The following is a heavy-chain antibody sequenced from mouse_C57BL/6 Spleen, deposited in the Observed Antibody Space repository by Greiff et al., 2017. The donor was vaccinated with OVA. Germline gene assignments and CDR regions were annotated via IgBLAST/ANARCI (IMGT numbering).Heavy chain of an antibody. Sequence: EVMLVESGGGLVKPGGSLKLSCAASGFTFSSYAMSWVRQTPEKRLEWVATISDGGSYTYYPDNVKGRFTISRDNAKNNLYLQMSHLKSEDTAMYYCARDRLGTKAMDYWGQGTSVTVSS. CDR1: GFTFSSYA. CDR2: ISDGGSYT. J-gene: IGHJ4*01. D-gene: IGHD4-1*01. V-gene: IGHV5-4*01. CDR3: ARDRLGTKAMDY.